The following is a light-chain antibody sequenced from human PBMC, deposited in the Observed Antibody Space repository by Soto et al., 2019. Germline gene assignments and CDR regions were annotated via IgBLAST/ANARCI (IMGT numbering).Light chain of an antibody. CDR2: GAS. J-gene: IGKJ5*01. CDR3: QQYNNWPPIT. V-gene: IGKV3D-15*01. CDR1: QSVSGS. Sequence: PGERVTLSCRASQSVSGSFLIWYQQKPGQAPRLLIYGASTRATGIPARFSGSGSGTEFTLTISSLQSEDFAVYYCQQYNNWPPITFGQGTRLEIK.